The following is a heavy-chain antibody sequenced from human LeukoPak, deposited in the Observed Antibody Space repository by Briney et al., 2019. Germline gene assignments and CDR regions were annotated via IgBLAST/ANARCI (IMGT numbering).Heavy chain of an antibody. D-gene: IGHD3-22*01. CDR2: INPNSGGT. Sequence: ASVKVSCKASGYTFTGYYIHWVRQAPGQGLEWMGWINPNSGGTNYAQKFQGRVTMTRDTSISTAYMELSRLRSDDTAVYYCAGDRYYDSSGSPNYWGQGTLVTVSS. J-gene: IGHJ4*02. CDR3: AGDRYYDSSGSPNY. V-gene: IGHV1-2*02. CDR1: GYTFTGYY.